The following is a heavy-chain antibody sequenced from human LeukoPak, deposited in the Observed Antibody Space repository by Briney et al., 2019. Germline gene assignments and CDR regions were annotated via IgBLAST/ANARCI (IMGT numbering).Heavy chain of an antibody. CDR1: GFTFSSYA. V-gene: IGHV3-30-3*01. J-gene: IGHJ4*02. Sequence: PGRSLRLSCAASGFTFSSYAMHWVRQAPGKGLEWVAVISYDGSNKYYADSVKGRFTISRDNAKNSLYLQMNSLRAEDTAVYYCARVLWYSITLWGQGTLVTVSS. CDR2: ISYDGSNK. D-gene: IGHD6-13*01. CDR3: ARVLWYSITL.